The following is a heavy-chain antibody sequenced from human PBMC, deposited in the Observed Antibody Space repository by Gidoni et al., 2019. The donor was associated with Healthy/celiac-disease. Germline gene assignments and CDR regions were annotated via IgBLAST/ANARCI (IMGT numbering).Heavy chain of an antibody. D-gene: IGHD3-10*01. J-gene: IGHJ6*02. Sequence: QVQLVESGGGLVKPGGSLRLSCAASGFTFSDYYMSWIRQAPGKGLEWVSYISSSGSTIYYADSVKGRFTISRDNAKNSLYLQMNSLRAEDTAVYYCARETGVGDINFRIDYYYYGMDVWGQGTTVTVSS. CDR3: ARETGVGDINFRIDYYYYGMDV. CDR2: ISSSGSTI. CDR1: GFTFSDYY. V-gene: IGHV3-11*01.